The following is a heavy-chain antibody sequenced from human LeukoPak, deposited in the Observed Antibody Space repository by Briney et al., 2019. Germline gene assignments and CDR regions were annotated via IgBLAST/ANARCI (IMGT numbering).Heavy chain of an antibody. CDR2: IKKDGNEK. CDR3: ARRGTYYYDSSVSKGVVDY. Sequence: GGSLRLSCAASGFTFSSYWMSWVRQAPGKGLEWVANIKKDGNEKYYVDSVKGRFTISRDNAKTSLYLQMNSLRAEDTAVYYCARRGTYYYDSSVSKGVVDYWGQGTLVTVSS. D-gene: IGHD3-22*01. V-gene: IGHV3-7*01. J-gene: IGHJ4*02. CDR1: GFTFSSYW.